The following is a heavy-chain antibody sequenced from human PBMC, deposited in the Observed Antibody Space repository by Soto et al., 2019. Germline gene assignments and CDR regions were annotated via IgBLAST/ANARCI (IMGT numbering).Heavy chain of an antibody. CDR3: ARYSVTTTFDY. J-gene: IGHJ4*02. CDR2: IYYSGST. Sequence: LRLSCAASGFTFSSYSMNWIRQHPGKGLEWIGYIYYSGSTYYNPSLKSRVTISVDTSKNQFSLKLSSVTAADTAVYYCARYSVTTTFDYWGQGTLVTVSS. CDR1: GFTFSSYS. V-gene: IGHV4-31*02. D-gene: IGHD4-17*01.